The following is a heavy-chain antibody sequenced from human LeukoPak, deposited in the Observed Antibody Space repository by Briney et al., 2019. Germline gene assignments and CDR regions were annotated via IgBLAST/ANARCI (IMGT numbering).Heavy chain of an antibody. Sequence: ASVKVSCKASGYTFTSYYMHWVRQAPGQGLEWMGIINPSGGSTSYAQKFQGRVTMTRDTSISTAYMELSRLRSDDTAVYYCARDRDFWSGLHAFDIWGQGTMVTVSS. J-gene: IGHJ3*02. CDR3: ARDRDFWSGLHAFDI. V-gene: IGHV1-46*01. CDR1: GYTFTSYY. D-gene: IGHD3-3*01. CDR2: INPSGGST.